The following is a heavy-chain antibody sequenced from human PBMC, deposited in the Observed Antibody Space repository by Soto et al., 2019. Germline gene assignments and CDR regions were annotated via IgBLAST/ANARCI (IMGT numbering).Heavy chain of an antibody. V-gene: IGHV5-51*01. CDR3: ARQDGSALYYFDY. CDR1: GYTFTSYW. CDR2: IYPGDSDT. Sequence: PGESLKISCKGSGYTFTSYWIAWVRQMPRKGLEWMGIIYPGDSDTRYSPSFQGQVSISADKSISTAYLQWSSLKASDTAMYYCARQDGSALYYFDYWGQGTLVTVSS. J-gene: IGHJ4*02. D-gene: IGHD6-19*01.